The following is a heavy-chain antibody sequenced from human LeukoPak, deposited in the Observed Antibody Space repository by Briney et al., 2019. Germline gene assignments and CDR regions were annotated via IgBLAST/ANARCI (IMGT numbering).Heavy chain of an antibody. CDR2: INPNSGGS. Sequence: ASVKVSCKASGYTFTSYYMHWVRQAPGQGLEWMGWINPNSGGSNYAQKFQGRVTMTRDTSISTAYMELSRLRSDDTAVYYCARGGWLRELHGKVRYFDYWGQGTLVTVSS. J-gene: IGHJ4*02. D-gene: IGHD5-12*01. CDR3: ARGGWLRELHGKVRYFDY. CDR1: GYTFTSYY. V-gene: IGHV1-2*02.